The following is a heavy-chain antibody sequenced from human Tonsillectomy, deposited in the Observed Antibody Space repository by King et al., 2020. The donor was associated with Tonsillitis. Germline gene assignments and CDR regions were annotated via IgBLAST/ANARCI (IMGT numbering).Heavy chain of an antibody. CDR1: GYSFTTYW. J-gene: IGHJ4*02. CDR2: IYPGDSDT. CDR3: ARRSRDSGTDHSDY. D-gene: IGHD5-24*01. Sequence: VQLVESGAEVKKPGESLKISCKGSGYSFTTYWIGWVRQMPGKGLEWMGIIYPGDSDTRYSPSFQGQVTIPADKAITTAYLPWSSLKASDTAMYYCARRSRDSGTDHSDYWGQGTLVSVSS. V-gene: IGHV5-51*03.